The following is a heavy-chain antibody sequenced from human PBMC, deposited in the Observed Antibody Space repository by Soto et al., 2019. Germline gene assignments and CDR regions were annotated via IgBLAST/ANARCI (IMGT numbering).Heavy chain of an antibody. CDR1: GYPFTSYG. J-gene: IGHJ4*02. Sequence: ASVKVSCKASGYPFTSYGINWVRQAPGRGLEWMGWINPGKGNTKYSQQFQGRVIIDRDTSASTAYMELSSLSSEDTAVYYCARGGYFDSSNYLAYWGLGTLVTVSS. CDR2: INPGKGNT. CDR3: ARGGYFDSSNYLAY. V-gene: IGHV1-3*01. D-gene: IGHD3-22*01.